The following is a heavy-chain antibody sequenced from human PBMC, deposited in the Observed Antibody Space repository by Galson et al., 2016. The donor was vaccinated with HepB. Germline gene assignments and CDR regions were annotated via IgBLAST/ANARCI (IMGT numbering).Heavy chain of an antibody. V-gene: IGHV4-34*01. Sequence: LSLTCAVSDESFSEYYWSWIRQPPGKGLEWIGQINRRGSTIYRSSLKSRVTISINTSKNQISLKVNSVTAADTAGYYCARGPLSGSHDFDYWGQGTLVTASS. CDR3: ARGPLSGSHDFDY. D-gene: IGHD1-26*01. CDR1: DESFSEYY. CDR2: INRRGST. J-gene: IGHJ4*01.